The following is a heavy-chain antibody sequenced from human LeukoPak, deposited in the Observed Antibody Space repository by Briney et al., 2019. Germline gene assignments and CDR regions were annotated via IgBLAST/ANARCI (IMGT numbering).Heavy chain of an antibody. Sequence: GGSLRLSCAASGFTFSSYEMNWVRHAPGKGLEWVSYISSSGSTIYYADSVKGRFTISRDNAKNSLYLQMNSLRAEDTAVYYCARPHYYDSSGDAFDIWGQGTMVTVSS. V-gene: IGHV3-48*03. J-gene: IGHJ3*02. CDR1: GFTFSSYE. CDR3: ARPHYYDSSGDAFDI. D-gene: IGHD3-22*01. CDR2: ISSSGSTI.